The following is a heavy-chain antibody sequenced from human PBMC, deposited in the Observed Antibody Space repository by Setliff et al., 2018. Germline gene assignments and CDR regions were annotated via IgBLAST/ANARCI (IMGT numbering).Heavy chain of an antibody. J-gene: IGHJ4*02. Sequence: SETLSLTCAVYGGSFSGYYWTWIRQPPGKGLEWIGEINHSGSSNYNPSLKSRVTISVDTPKNQFSLNLSSVTAADTAVYYCARGPRYSGSYYVNYWGQGTLGTVS. CDR2: INHSGSS. CDR3: ARGPRYSGSYYVNY. CDR1: GGSFSGYY. D-gene: IGHD1-26*01. V-gene: IGHV4-34*01.